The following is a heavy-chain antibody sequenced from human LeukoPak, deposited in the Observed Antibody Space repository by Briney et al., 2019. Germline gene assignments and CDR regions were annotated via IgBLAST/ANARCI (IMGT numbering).Heavy chain of an antibody. CDR1: GYTFTGYY. J-gene: IGHJ4*02. Sequence: ASVNVSCKASGYTFTGYYMHWVRQAPGQGLEWMGWINPNSGGTNYAQKFQGRVTMTRDTSISTAYMELNSLTLEDTAVYYCARDGGQYAVTDIYFWGQGTLVTVSS. D-gene: IGHD3-9*01. CDR3: ARDGGQYAVTDIYF. CDR2: INPNSGGT. V-gene: IGHV1-2*02.